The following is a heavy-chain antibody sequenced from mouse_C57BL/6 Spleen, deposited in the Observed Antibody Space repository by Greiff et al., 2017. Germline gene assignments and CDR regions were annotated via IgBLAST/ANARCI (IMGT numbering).Heavy chain of an antibody. V-gene: IGHV1-72*01. D-gene: IGHD3-2*02. Sequence: QVQLQQPGAELVKPGASVKLSCKASGYTFTSYWMHWVKQRPGRGLEWIGRIDPNSGGTKYNAKFKSKATLTVDKPSSTAYLQLSSLTSEDSAVYYCASSSTAQATPFAYWGQGTLVTVSA. CDR2: IDPNSGGT. CDR1: GYTFTSYW. J-gene: IGHJ3*01. CDR3: ASSSTAQATPFAY.